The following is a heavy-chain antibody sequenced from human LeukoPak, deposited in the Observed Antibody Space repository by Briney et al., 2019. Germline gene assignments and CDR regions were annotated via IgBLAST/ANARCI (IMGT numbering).Heavy chain of an antibody. J-gene: IGHJ4*02. Sequence: GGSLRLSYAASGFTFSSYGMHWVRQAPAKGLEWVAVISYDGSNKYYADSVKGRFTIPRDNSKNTLYLQMNSLRAEDTAVYYCAKAGSGFPPGDYYFDYWGQGTLVTVSS. CDR1: GFTFSSYG. V-gene: IGHV3-30*18. D-gene: IGHD1-26*01. CDR3: AKAGSGFPPGDYYFDY. CDR2: ISYDGSNK.